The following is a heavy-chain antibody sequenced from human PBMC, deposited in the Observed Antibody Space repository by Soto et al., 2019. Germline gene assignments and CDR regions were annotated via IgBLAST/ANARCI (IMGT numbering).Heavy chain of an antibody. J-gene: IGHJ6*02. CDR1: GFTFSSYG. D-gene: IGHD3-3*01. Sequence: QVQLVESGGGVVQPGRSLRLSCAASGFTFSSYGMNWVRQAPGKGLEWVAVISYDGSNKYYADSVKGRFTISRDNSKNTLDLQMNSLRVEDTAVYYGARDRREWNYGYGMDVWGQGTTVTVSS. CDR2: ISYDGSNK. V-gene: IGHV3-30-3*01. CDR3: ARDRREWNYGYGMDV.